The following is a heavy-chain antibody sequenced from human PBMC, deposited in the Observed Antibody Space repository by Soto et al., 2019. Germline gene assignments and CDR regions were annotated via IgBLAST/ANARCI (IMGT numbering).Heavy chain of an antibody. CDR2: VSANNGFT. J-gene: IGHJ5*01. CDR3: ARGGAARHLDS. Sequence: ALVKVSCKTSGYTFTNFALSWVRQAPGQGLEWIGFVSANNGFTHFAQKFQGRVSVKTDTSTSTVYLDLRSLSSDDTAVYYCARGGAARHLDSWGQGTPVTVSS. CDR1: GYTFTNFA. D-gene: IGHD6-6*01. V-gene: IGHV1-18*01.